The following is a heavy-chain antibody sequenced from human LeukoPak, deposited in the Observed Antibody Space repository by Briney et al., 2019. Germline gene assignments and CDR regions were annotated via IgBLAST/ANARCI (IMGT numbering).Heavy chain of an antibody. CDR1: GFTFDDYG. D-gene: IGHD6-6*01. CDR3: ARDQDAAARYYYYSYYMDV. Sequence: SGGSLRLSCAASGFTFDDYGMSWVRQAPGKGLEWVSGINWNGGSTGYADSVKGRFTISRDNAKNSLYLQMNSLRAEDTALYYCARDQDAAARYYYYSYYMDVWGKGATVTVSS. V-gene: IGHV3-20*04. CDR2: INWNGGST. J-gene: IGHJ6*03.